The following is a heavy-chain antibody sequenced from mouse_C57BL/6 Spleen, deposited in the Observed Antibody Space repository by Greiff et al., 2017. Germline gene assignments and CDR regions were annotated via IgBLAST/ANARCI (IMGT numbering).Heavy chain of an antibody. CDR2: IDPSDSYT. Sequence: QVQLQQSGAELVRPGTSVKLSCKASGYTFTSYWMNWVKQRPGQGLEWIGVIDPSDSYTNYNQKFKGKATLTVDTSSSTAYMQLSSLTSEDSAVYYCANYYGYDGGFAYWGQGTLVTVSA. V-gene: IGHV1-59*01. D-gene: IGHD2-2*01. J-gene: IGHJ3*01. CDR1: GYTFTSYW. CDR3: ANYYGYDGGFAY.